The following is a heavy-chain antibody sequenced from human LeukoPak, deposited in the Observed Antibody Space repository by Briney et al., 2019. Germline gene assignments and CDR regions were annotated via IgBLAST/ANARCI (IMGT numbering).Heavy chain of an antibody. D-gene: IGHD3-16*02. Sequence: ASVKVSCKASGYTFTSYGISWVRQAPGQGLEWMGWFSAYNGNTNYAQKLQGRVTMTTDTSTSTAYMELRSLRSDDTAVYYCARDGRGGITFGGVIVPFDYWGQGTLVTVSS. CDR1: GYTFTSYG. J-gene: IGHJ4*02. CDR3: ARDGRGGITFGGVIVPFDY. V-gene: IGHV1-18*01. CDR2: FSAYNGNT.